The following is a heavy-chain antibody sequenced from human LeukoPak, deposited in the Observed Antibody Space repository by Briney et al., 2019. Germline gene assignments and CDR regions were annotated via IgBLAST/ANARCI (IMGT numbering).Heavy chain of an antibody. V-gene: IGHV3-23*01. Sequence: GASLRLSCAASGFTFSNYAMSWVRQAPGKGLEWVSAISDTGGYTYYADSVKGRFTISRDNSKNTLYLQMNSPRAEDTAVYYCAKRSGDYWGQGALVTVSS. CDR1: GFTFSNYA. CDR3: AKRSGDY. J-gene: IGHJ4*02. CDR2: ISDTGGYT. D-gene: IGHD3-10*01.